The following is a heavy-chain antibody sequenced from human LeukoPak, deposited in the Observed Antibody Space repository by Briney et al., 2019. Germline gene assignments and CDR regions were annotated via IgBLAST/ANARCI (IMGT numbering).Heavy chain of an antibody. Sequence: PSETLPLTCTVSGGSISSNSYYWGWIRQPPGKGLEWIANIFHSGSTCYNPSLKSRVTVSVDSSQNQFSLELSSVTAADTAIYYCARHPGGYSAYRYYYYYMDVWGKGTTVTVSS. CDR2: IFHSGST. CDR3: ARHPGGYSAYRYYYYYMDV. V-gene: IGHV4-39*01. J-gene: IGHJ6*03. CDR1: GGSISSNSYY. D-gene: IGHD5-12*01.